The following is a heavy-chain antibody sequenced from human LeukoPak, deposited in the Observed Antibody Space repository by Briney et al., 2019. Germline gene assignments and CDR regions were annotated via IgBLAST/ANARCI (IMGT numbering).Heavy chain of an antibody. Sequence: PSETLSLTCIISGGSIYSYYWGWVRQPPEKGLEWIGSIYYSGNTYYNPSLKSGVTISVDTSNNQFSLKLNSVTAADTAVYYCARGGRNYVDAFDIWGQGTVVSVPS. D-gene: IGHD1-7*01. CDR2: IYYSGNT. CDR1: GGSIYSYY. CDR3: ARGGRNYVDAFDI. J-gene: IGHJ3*02. V-gene: IGHV4-59*01.